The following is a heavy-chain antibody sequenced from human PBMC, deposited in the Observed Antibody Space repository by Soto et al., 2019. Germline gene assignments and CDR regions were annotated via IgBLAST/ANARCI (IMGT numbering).Heavy chain of an antibody. D-gene: IGHD3-22*01. J-gene: IGHJ4*02. CDR2: IYQSGTT. V-gene: IGHV4-30-2*01. CDR1: GDSISSGGYS. CDR3: ARDNRSGYHFDY. Sequence: QVQLQESGSGLVKPSQTLSLTCDVSGDSISSGGYSWNWMRQPPGKGLEWIGNIYQSGTTDYNPSLKTRVTISVDRSKNQFSLKLSSVTAADTAVYYCARDNRSGYHFDYWGQGTLVTVSS.